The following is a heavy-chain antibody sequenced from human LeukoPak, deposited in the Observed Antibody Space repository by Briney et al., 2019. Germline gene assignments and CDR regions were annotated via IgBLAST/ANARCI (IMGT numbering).Heavy chain of an antibody. CDR3: ARAESSLHDFDY. CDR2: INPDSGGT. V-gene: IGHV1-2*02. J-gene: IGHJ4*02. Sequence: ASVKVSCKASGYTLTGHYIHWVRQAPGQGLEWMGWINPDSGGTKYDQKFLGRVTMTRDTSVSTAYMELSRLKSDDTAVYYCARAESSLHDFDYWGPGTLVTVSS. CDR1: GYTLTGHY.